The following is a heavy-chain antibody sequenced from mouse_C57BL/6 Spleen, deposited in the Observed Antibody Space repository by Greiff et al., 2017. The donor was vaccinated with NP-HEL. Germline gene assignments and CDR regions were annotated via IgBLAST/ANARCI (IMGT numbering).Heavy chain of an antibody. J-gene: IGHJ2*01. CDR3: ASPASLNTVVATDY. D-gene: IGHD1-1*01. CDR1: GYTFTSYW. CDR2: IHPNSGST. Sequence: QVQLQQPGAELVKPGASVKLSCKASGYTFTSYWMHWVKQRPGQGLEWIGMIHPNSGSTNYNEKFKSKATLTVDKSSSTAYMQLSSLTSEDSAVYYCASPASLNTVVATDYWGQGTTLTVSS. V-gene: IGHV1-64*01.